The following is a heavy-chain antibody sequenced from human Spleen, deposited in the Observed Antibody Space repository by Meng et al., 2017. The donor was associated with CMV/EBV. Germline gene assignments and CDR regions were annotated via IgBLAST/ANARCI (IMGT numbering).Heavy chain of an antibody. CDR2: ISSTGSSI. CDR3: ARDYYGDYFFDY. CDR1: GFNFNTYT. Sequence: CVASGFNFNTYTMNWVRLAPGKGLEWVSSISSTGSSIHYADSVKGRFTISRDNAKNSLSLQMHSLGAEDTALYFCARDYYGDYFFDYWGQGTLVTVSS. J-gene: IGHJ4*02. D-gene: IGHD4-17*01. V-gene: IGHV3-21*01.